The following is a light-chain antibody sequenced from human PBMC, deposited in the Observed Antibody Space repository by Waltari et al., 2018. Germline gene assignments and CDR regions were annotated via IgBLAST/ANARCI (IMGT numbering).Light chain of an antibody. CDR3: QHYVRLPVT. CDR2: DAS. V-gene: IGKV3-20*01. Sequence: EIVLTQSPGHLSLFPGERATLSCRASQSFSRALAWYQQKPGQAPRLLIYDASTRAIGIPDRFSGGGSGTDFSLTISRLEPEDFAVYYCQHYVRLPVTFGQGTTVEIK. J-gene: IGKJ1*01. CDR1: QSFSRA.